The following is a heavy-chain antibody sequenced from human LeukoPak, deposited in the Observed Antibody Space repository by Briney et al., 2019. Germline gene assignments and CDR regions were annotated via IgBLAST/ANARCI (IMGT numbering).Heavy chain of an antibody. CDR1: GYTLTELS. CDR3: ATDRAWLRRSGYYYYGMDV. J-gene: IGHJ6*02. CDR2: FDPEVGET. D-gene: IGHD5-12*01. V-gene: IGHV1-24*01. Sequence: ASVKVSCKVSGYTLTELSMHWVRQAPGKGLEWMGGFDPEVGETIYAQKFQGRVTMTEDTSTDTAYMELSSLRSEDTAVYYCATDRAWLRRSGYYYYGMDVWGQGTTVTVSS.